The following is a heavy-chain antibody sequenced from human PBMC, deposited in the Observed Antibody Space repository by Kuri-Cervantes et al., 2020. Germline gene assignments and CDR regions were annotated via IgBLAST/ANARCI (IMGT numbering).Heavy chain of an antibody. J-gene: IGHJ4*02. D-gene: IGHD3-22*01. CDR1: GFSFSDYT. CDR2: ISWDGYGT. Sequence: GESLKISCAGSGFSFSDYTMHWVRQAPGKGLEWVSLISWDGYGTFFVDSVKGRFTISRDNSKNSLYLQMNSLRAEDTALYYCARTYYYDGSGYYFGYWGQGTLVTVSS. CDR3: ARTYYYDGSGYYFGY. V-gene: IGHV3-43*01.